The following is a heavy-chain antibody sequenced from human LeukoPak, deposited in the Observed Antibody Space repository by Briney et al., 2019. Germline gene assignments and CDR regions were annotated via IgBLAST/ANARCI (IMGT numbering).Heavy chain of an antibody. V-gene: IGHV4-39*01. CDR1: GGSISSSSYY. Sequence: SETLSLTCTVSGGSISSSSYYWGWIRQPPGKGLEWIGSIYYSGSTYYNPSLKSRVTISVDTSKNQFSLKLSSVTAADTAVYYCARVQIKYYYYMDVWGKGTTVTVSS. CDR3: ARVQIKYYYYMDV. CDR2: IYYSGST. J-gene: IGHJ6*03.